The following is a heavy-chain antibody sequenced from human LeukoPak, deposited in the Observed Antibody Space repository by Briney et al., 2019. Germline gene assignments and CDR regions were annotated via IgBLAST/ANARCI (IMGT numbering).Heavy chain of an antibody. CDR1: GFTFSSYG. D-gene: IGHD3-10*01. V-gene: IGHV3-33*01. CDR2: IWYDGSNK. J-gene: IGHJ5*02. Sequence: PGGSLRLSCAASGFTFSSYGMHWVRQAPGKGLEWVAVIWYDGSNKYYADYVKGRFTISRDNSKNTLYLQMNSLRAEDTAVYYCARDRRLLDGSGRLRNSNWFDPWGQGTLVTVSS. CDR3: ARDRRLLDGSGRLRNSNWFDP.